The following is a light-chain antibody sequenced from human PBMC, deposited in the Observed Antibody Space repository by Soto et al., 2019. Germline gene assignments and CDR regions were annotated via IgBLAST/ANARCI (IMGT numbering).Light chain of an antibody. Sequence: QSALTQPASVSGSPGQSITISCTGTSSDVGGYNYVSWYQQHPGKAPKLLIYAVSNRPSGVSNRFYGSKSGNTASLTISGPQAEDEADYYRISNTSSSTYGFGTGTKLTVL. V-gene: IGLV2-14*01. CDR2: AVS. J-gene: IGLJ1*01. CDR3: ISNTSSSTYG. CDR1: SSDVGGYNY.